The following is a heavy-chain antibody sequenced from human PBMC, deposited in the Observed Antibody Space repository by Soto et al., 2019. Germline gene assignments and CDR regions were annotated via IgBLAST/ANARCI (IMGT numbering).Heavy chain of an antibody. J-gene: IGHJ4*02. Sequence: GGSLRLSCAASGFTFSSYWMYWVRQAPGKGLVWVSRINTDGSSIRYADSVKGRFTISRDNAKNTLYLQMNSLRAEDTAVYYCASQNGVYCSGGSCYRYFDYWGKGTLVTVSS. CDR1: GFTFSSYW. V-gene: IGHV3-74*01. CDR2: INTDGSSI. CDR3: ASQNGVYCSGGSCYRYFDY. D-gene: IGHD2-15*01.